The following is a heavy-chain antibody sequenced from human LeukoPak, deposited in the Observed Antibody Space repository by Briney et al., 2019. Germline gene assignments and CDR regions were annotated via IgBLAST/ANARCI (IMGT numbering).Heavy chain of an antibody. CDR3: ARDSGGSLSS. D-gene: IGHD3-10*01. CDR1: GGTFSSYA. Sequence: SVKVSCKASGGTFSSYAISWVRQAPGQGLGWMGRIIPILGIANYAQKFQGRVTITADKSTSTAYMELSSLRSEDTAVYYCARDSGGSLSSWGQGTLVTVSS. V-gene: IGHV1-69*04. CDR2: IIPILGIA. J-gene: IGHJ4*02.